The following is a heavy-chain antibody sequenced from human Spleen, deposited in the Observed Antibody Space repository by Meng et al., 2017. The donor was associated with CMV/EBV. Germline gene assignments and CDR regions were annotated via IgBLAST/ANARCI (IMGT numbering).Heavy chain of an antibody. D-gene: IGHD2-8*02. CDR1: GCTFTDYV. V-gene: IGHV1-2*02. J-gene: IGHJ4*02. Sequence: SGKASGCTFTDYVMHWVRQAPEQGLEWMGWINPNSDGTNFEQRFQGRVAMTRDTSISTAYMELTRLSSDDTAVYYCARDFQWLCNNWGQGTLVTVSS. CDR2: INPNSDGT. CDR3: ARDFQWLCNN.